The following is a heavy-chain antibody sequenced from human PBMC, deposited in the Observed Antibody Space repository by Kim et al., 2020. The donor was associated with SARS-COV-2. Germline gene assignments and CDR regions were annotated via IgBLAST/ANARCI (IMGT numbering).Heavy chain of an antibody. CDR2: ISYDGTNK. V-gene: IGHV3-30-3*01. CDR3: ATALAQWLASLYFYGMDV. D-gene: IGHD6-19*01. Sequence: GGSLRLSCAASGFTFRNYALHWVRQAPGKGPEWVSVISYDGTNKYYADSVKGRFSISRDNSKDTPYLHMNSLRIDDTALYYCATALAQWLASLYFYGMDVWGQGTTVTVSS. J-gene: IGHJ6*02. CDR1: GFTFRNYA.